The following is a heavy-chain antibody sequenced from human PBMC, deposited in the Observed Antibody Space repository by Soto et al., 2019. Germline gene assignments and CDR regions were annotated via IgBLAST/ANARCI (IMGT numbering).Heavy chain of an antibody. CDR2: IDSDGSRI. Sequence: PGGSLRLSCAASGFTFSNYWMHWVRQAPGKGLVWVSRIDSDGSRITYADFVKGRFTISRDNTKNSLYLQMNSLRAEDTAVYYCARGGNWFEPWGQGTLVTVSS. CDR1: GFTFSNYW. CDR3: ARGGNWFEP. V-gene: IGHV3-74*01. J-gene: IGHJ5*02. D-gene: IGHD3-10*01.